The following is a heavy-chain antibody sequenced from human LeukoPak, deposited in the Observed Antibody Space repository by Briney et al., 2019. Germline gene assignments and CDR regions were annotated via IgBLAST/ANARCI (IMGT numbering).Heavy chain of an antibody. CDR3: GSWAGGTEPESSFDY. D-gene: IGHD3/OR15-3a*01. J-gene: IGHJ4*02. CDR2: INLYNGAT. CDR1: GYSFTAYY. Sequence: ASVRDSRKPTGYSFTAYYIFWMRQAPGQGLECMGWINLYNGATKYAQRFQSRVTMTRDTSISTAYMELSRLRSDDTATYYCGSWAGGTEPESSFDYWGQGTLVSVSS. V-gene: IGHV1-2*02.